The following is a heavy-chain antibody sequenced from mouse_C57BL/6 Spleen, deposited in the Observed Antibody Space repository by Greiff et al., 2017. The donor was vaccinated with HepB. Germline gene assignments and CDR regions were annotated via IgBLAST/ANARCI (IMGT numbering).Heavy chain of an antibody. Sequence: EVHLVESGEGLVKPGGSLKLSCAASGFTFSSYAMSWVRQTPEKRLEWVAYISSGGDYIYYADTVKGRFTISRDNARNTLYLQMSSLKSEDTAMYYCTRDRNYYDYDGYAMDYWGQGTSVTVSS. D-gene: IGHD2-4*01. CDR3: TRDRNYYDYDGYAMDY. CDR1: GFTFSSYA. V-gene: IGHV5-9-1*02. J-gene: IGHJ4*01. CDR2: ISSGGDYI.